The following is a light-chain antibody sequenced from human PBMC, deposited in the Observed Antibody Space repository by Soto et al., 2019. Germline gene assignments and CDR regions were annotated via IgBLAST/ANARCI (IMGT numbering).Light chain of an antibody. CDR1: SSDVGGYSY. Sequence: QSALTQPRSVSGSPGQSVTISCTGTSSDVGGYSYVSWYQQQPGKAPKLMIYDVTTRPSGIPDRFSGYKSGNTASLTISGLQAEDEADYYCFSYAGSYAVVFGTGTKLTVL. J-gene: IGLJ1*01. CDR2: DVT. CDR3: FSYAGSYAVV. V-gene: IGLV2-11*01.